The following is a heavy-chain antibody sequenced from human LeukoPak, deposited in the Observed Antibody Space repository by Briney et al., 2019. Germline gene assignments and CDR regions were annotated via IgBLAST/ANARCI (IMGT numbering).Heavy chain of an antibody. D-gene: IGHD3-10*01. CDR1: GFTYSTYA. V-gene: IGHV3-23*01. CDR2: SGSGGIST. CDR3: AKVGSSWRGGGYYMDV. J-gene: IGHJ6*03. Sequence: GSLSLSCAASGFTYSTYAMSWVRQAPGKGLEWVSASGSGGISTYYYADSVKGRFTISRDNSKNTLYLQMNSLRAEDTAVYYCAKVGSSWRGGGYYMDVWGKGTTVTVSS.